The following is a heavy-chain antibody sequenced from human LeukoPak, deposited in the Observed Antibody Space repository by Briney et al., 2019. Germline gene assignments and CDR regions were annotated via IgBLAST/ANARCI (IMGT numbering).Heavy chain of an antibody. J-gene: IGHJ6*01. Sequence: SVNVSCKSSGGTFSSYAISWVRQAPGQGLEWMGSIIPILGRANYAQKFQGRVPSTEDKSTSTAYMELSSLRSEDTAVYYCARDRGIADRPYYYYGMDVWGQGTTVTVSS. CDR3: ARDRGIADRPYYYYGMDV. D-gene: IGHD6-6*01. V-gene: IGHV1-69*04. CDR2: IIPILGRA. CDR1: GGTFSSYA.